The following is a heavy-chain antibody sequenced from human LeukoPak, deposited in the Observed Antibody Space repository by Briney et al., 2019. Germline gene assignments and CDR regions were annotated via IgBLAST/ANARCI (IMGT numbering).Heavy chain of an antibody. D-gene: IGHD3-3*01. CDR1: GFTFSSYA. V-gene: IGHV3-30-3*01. J-gene: IGHJ4*02. Sequence: GGSLRLSCAASGFTFSSYAMHWVRQAPGKGLEWVAVISYDGSNKYYADSVKGRFTISRDNSKNTLYLQMNSLRAEDTAVYYCARDFKIFGVVFYFDYWGQGTLVTVSS. CDR2: ISYDGSNK. CDR3: ARDFKIFGVVFYFDY.